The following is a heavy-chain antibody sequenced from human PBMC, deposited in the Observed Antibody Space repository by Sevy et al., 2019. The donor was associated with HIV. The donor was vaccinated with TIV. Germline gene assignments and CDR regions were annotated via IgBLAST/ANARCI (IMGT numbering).Heavy chain of an antibody. Sequence: GESLKISCAASVFTFSSYAMSWVRQSPGGGLEWVSTISGSGGSTYYADSVKGRFTISRDNFKNTVELEMNSLRGDDTAVYYCAKAYGSGSPPFDWGQGTLVTVSS. CDR3: AKAYGSGSPPFD. CDR2: ISGSGGST. V-gene: IGHV3-23*01. CDR1: VFTFSSYA. J-gene: IGHJ4*02. D-gene: IGHD3-10*01.